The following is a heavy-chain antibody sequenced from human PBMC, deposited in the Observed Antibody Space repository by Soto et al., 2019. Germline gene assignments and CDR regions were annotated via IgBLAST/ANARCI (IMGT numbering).Heavy chain of an antibody. CDR1: GGSFSGYY. V-gene: IGHV4-34*01. CDR3: ASTPGYYYYMDV. J-gene: IGHJ6*03. CDR2: INHSGST. Sequence: SETLSLTCAVYGGSFSGYYWSWIRQPPGKGLEWIGEINHSGSTNYNPSLKSRVTISVDTSKNQFSLKLSSVTAADTAVYYCASTPGYYYYMDVWGKGTTVT.